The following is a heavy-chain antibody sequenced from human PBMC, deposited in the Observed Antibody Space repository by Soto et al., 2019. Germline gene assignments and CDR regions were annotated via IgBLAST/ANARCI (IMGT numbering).Heavy chain of an antibody. D-gene: IGHD5-18*01. V-gene: IGHV5-51*01. CDR2: IYPGDSDA. Sequence: PGESLKISCKGSGYSFTTYWIAWVRQMPGKGLEWMGIIYPGDSDARYSPSFQGQVTFSADKSINTTYLHFNSLEASDTAMYFCTRGDTSMGFDYWGQGTLVTVLL. J-gene: IGHJ4*02. CDR1: GYSFTTYW. CDR3: TRGDTSMGFDY.